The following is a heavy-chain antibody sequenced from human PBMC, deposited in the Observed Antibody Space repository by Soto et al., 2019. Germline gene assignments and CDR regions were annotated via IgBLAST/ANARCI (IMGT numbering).Heavy chain of an antibody. D-gene: IGHD3-16*01. CDR1: GYTFTSYC. CDR3: ARNLGEWSENWFDP. V-gene: IGHV1-18*01. J-gene: IGHJ5*02. CDR2: ISAYNGNT. Sequence: ASVKVSCKASGYTFTSYCISWVRHAPGQGLEWMGWISAYNGNTNYAQKLQGRVTMTTDTSTSTAYMELRSLRSDDTAVYYCARNLGEWSENWFDPWGQGTLVTVSS.